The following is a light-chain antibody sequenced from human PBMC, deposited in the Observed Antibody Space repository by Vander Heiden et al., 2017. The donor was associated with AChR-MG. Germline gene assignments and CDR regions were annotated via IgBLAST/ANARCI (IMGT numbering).Light chain of an antibody. J-gene: IGLJ1*01. V-gene: IGLV2-14*01. CDR2: DVS. Sequence: QSALTQPASVSGSTGQSITISCTGTSSDVGGYNYVSWYQQHPGKAHKLMIYDVSKRPSGVSNRFSGSKSGNTASLTISGRQAEDEADYYCSSYTSSSSYVFGTGTKVTVL. CDR3: SSYTSSSSYV. CDR1: SSDVGGYNY.